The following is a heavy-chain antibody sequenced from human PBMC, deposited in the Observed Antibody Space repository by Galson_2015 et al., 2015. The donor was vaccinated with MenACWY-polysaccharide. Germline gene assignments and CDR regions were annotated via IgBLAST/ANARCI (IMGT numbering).Heavy chain of an antibody. J-gene: IGHJ3*02. CDR2: IIPIFGTA. CDR1: GGTFSSYA. Sequence: SVKVSCKASGGTFSSYAISWVRQAPGQGLEWTGGIIPIFGTANYAQKFQGRVTITADESTSTAYMELSSLRSEDTAMYYCARESSIVLMVYAIPGGDAFDIWGQGTMVTASS. D-gene: IGHD2-8*01. V-gene: IGHV1-69*13. CDR3: ARESSIVLMVYAIPGGDAFDI.